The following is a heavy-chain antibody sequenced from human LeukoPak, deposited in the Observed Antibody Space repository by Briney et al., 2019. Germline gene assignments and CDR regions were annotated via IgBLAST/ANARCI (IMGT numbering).Heavy chain of an antibody. CDR3: ARHLGYCSSTSCYNPKFDY. CDR1: GGSISSSSYY. CDR2: IYHSGST. J-gene: IGHJ4*02. Sequence: SETLSLTCTVSGGSISSSSYYWGWIRQPPGKGLEWIGSIYHSGSTYYNPSLKSRVTISVDTSKNQFSLKLSSVTAADTAVYYCARHLGYCSSTSCYNPKFDYWGQGTLVTVSS. V-gene: IGHV4-39*01. D-gene: IGHD2-2*01.